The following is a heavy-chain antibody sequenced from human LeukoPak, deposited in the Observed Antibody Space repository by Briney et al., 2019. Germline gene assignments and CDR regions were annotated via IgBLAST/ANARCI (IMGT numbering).Heavy chain of an antibody. Sequence: SQTLSLTCTVSGGSISSGGYYWRWIRQHPGKGPEWIGYIYYSGSTYYNPSLKSRVTISVDTSKNQFSLKLSSVTAADTAVYYCARTVVVVAATPLDYFDYWGQGTLVTVSS. CDR1: GGSISSGGYY. CDR2: IYYSGST. D-gene: IGHD2-15*01. CDR3: ARTVVVVAATPLDYFDY. V-gene: IGHV4-31*03. J-gene: IGHJ4*02.